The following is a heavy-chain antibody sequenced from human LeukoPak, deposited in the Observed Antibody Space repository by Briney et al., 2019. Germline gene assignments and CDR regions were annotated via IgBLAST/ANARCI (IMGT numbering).Heavy chain of an antibody. CDR3: ARHTTGRALGDFDY. J-gene: IGHJ4*02. V-gene: IGHV4-59*08. CDR1: GGSISGHY. Sequence: SETLSLTCTVSGGSISGHYWSWLRQSPGKGLEWIAYIYNSGSTNYNNYNPSLKSRVIMSMETSKNQLSLIVSSVTAADTAVYYCARHTTGRALGDFDYWGQGTLVTVSA. CDR2: IYNSGSTNYN. D-gene: IGHD2-8*01.